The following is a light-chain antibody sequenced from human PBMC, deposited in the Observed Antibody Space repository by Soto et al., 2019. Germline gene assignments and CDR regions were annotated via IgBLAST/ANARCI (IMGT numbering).Light chain of an antibody. CDR3: QVWDISSDQYL. CDR2: DYG. J-gene: IGLJ1*01. V-gene: IGLV3-21*02. CDR1: NIESKS. Sequence: SYELTQPPSVSVAPGQTARITCGGNNIESKSVHWYQQRPGQAPVLVLYDYGNRPSGIPERLSGSNSGSTATLTISSVEASDEADYFCQVWDISSDQYLFGPGTKVTVL.